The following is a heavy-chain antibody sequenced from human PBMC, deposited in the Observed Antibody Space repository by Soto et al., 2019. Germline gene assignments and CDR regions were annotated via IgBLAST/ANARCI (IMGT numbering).Heavy chain of an antibody. D-gene: IGHD3-10*01. J-gene: IGHJ6*02. V-gene: IGHV3-33*01. CDR3: ARDSAGSVSYGLYYYYGMDV. Sequence: GGSLRLSCAASGFTFSSYGMHWVRQAPGKGLEWVAVIWYDGSNKYYADSVKGRFTISRDNSKNTLYLQMNSLRAEDTAVYYCARDSAGSVSYGLYYYYGMDVWGQGTTVTVSS. CDR2: IWYDGSNK. CDR1: GFTFSSYG.